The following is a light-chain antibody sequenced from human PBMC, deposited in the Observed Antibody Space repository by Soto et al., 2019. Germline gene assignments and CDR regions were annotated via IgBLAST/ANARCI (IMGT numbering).Light chain of an antibody. Sequence: QPALTDPPAMSAAPTQKVTISCAPSSSNIGAGYDVHWYQQLPGAAPKLLIHGNINRPSGVPERFSGSKSGNSASLVITGLQPEDEATYYCQSYDNRLSGYVFGAGTKVTVL. CDR1: SSNIGAGYD. CDR3: QSYDNRLSGYV. J-gene: IGLJ1*01. CDR2: GNI. V-gene: IGLV1-40*01.